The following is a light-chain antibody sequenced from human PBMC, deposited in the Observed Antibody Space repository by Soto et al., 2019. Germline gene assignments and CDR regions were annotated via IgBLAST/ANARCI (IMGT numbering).Light chain of an antibody. V-gene: IGLV4-69*01. CDR2: LNSDGSH. J-gene: IGLJ7*01. CDR3: QTWGTGIAV. CDR1: SGYSSYA. Sequence: QLVLTQSPSASASLGASVKLTCTLSSGYSSYAIAWRQQQPEKGPRYLMKLNSDGSHSKGDGIPDRFSGSSSGAERYLTISSLQSEDEADYYCQTWGTGIAVFGGGTQLTVL.